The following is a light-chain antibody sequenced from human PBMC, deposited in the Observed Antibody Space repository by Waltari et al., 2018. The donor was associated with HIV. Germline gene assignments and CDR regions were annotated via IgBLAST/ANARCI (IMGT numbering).Light chain of an antibody. CDR2: GAS. V-gene: IGKV3-20*01. Sequence: EIVLTQSPGTLSLSPEERATLSCRASQSVSSSYLAWYQQKPGQAPRLLISGASSRATGIPDRFSGRGSGTDFTLTISRLEPEDFAVYYCQQYGSSPFTFGPGTKVDIK. CDR1: QSVSSSY. CDR3: QQYGSSPFT. J-gene: IGKJ3*01.